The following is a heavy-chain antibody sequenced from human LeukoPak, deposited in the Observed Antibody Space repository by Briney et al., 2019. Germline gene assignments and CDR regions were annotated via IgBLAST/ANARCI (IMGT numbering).Heavy chain of an antibody. CDR3: ARDYASDY. J-gene: IGHJ4*02. D-gene: IGHD3-10*01. Sequence: GGSLRLSCAASGFTFSRYEMNWVRQAPGKGLEWVSYISRGGDTIYFADSVKGRLTISRDNAKNSLYLQMSSLRAEDTAVYYCARDYASDYWGQGTLVTVSS. V-gene: IGHV3-48*03. CDR2: ISRGGDTI. CDR1: GFTFSRYE.